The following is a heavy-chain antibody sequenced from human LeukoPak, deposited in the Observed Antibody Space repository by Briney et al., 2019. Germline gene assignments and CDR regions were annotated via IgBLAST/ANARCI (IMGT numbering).Heavy chain of an antibody. D-gene: IGHD6-19*01. V-gene: IGHV3-21*01. J-gene: IGHJ4*02. CDR1: GFTFSSYS. CDR2: VTTSSSYI. Sequence: GGSLRLSCATSGFTFSSYSMNWVRQAPGRGLEWVSSVTTSSSYIYYADSVKGRSTSSRDNAKNSLYLQMNSLRAEDTAVYYCARVHSSGQLETFDYWGQGTLVTVSS. CDR3: ARVHSSGQLETFDY.